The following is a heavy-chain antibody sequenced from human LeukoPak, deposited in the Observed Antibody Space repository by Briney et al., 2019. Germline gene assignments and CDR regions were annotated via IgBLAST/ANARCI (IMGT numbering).Heavy chain of an antibody. CDR3: TRVVPSGYDYAGGEGGFDY. J-gene: IGHJ4*02. V-gene: IGHV3-73*01. CDR2: IRSKANSYAT. CDR1: GFTFSGSA. Sequence: GGSLRLSCAASGFTFSGSAMHWVRQASGKGLEWVGRIRSKANSYATTYAASVKGRFTISRDDSKNTAYLQMNSLKTEDTAVYYCTRVVPSGYDYAGGEGGFDYWGQGTLVTVSS. D-gene: IGHD5-12*01.